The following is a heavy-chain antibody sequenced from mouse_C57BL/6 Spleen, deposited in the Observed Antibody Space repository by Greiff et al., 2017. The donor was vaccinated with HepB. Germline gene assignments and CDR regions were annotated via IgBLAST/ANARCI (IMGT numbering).Heavy chain of an antibody. V-gene: IGHV1-47*01. CDR3: ARGYGSSPYYYAMDY. CDR1: GYTFTTYP. CDR2: FHPYNDDT. J-gene: IGHJ4*01. Sequence: QVQLKESGAELVKPGASVKMSCKASGYTFTTYPIEWMKQNHGKSLEWIGNFHPYNDDTKYNEKFKGKATLTVEKSSSTVYLELSRLTSDDSAVYYCARGYGSSPYYYAMDYWGQGTSVTVSS. D-gene: IGHD1-1*01.